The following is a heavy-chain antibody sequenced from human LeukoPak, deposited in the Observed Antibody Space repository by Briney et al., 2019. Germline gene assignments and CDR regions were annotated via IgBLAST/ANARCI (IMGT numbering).Heavy chain of an antibody. V-gene: IGHV4-39*01. CDR3: ASGYYDFWSGIGGYFDY. D-gene: IGHD3-3*01. J-gene: IGHJ4*02. CDR1: GGSISSSSYY. CDR2: IYYSGST. Sequence: SETLSLTCTVSGGSISSSSYYWGWIRQPPGKGLGWIGSIYYSGSTYYNPSLKSRVTISVDTSKNQFSLKLSSVTAADTAVYYCASGYYDFWSGIGGYFDYWGQGTLVTVSS.